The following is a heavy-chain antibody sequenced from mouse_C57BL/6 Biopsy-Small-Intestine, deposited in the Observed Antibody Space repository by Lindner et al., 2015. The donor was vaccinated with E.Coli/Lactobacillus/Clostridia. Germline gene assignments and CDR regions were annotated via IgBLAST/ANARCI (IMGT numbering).Heavy chain of an antibody. CDR2: ISSGGSYT. J-gene: IGHJ4*01. CDR1: GFTFSSYG. CDR3: ARRSYAMDY. V-gene: IGHV5-6*01. Sequence: AQLQESGGDLVKPGGSLKLSCAASGFTFSSYGMSWVRQTPDKRLEWVATISSGGSYTYYPDSVKGRFTISRDNAKNTLYLQMSSLKSEDTAMYYCARRSYAMDYWGQGTSVTVSS.